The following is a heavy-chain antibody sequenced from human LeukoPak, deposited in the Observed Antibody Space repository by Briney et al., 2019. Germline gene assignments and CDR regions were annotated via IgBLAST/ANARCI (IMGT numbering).Heavy chain of an antibody. Sequence: GETLRLSCAASGFTFSSHGMNWVRQAPGKGLEWVSGISGSGGNTYYADSVKGRFTISRDNSKNTLYLQMNSLRAEDTAVYYCAKDDNYIRSSSWGQGTLVTVSS. CDR3: AKDDNYIRSSS. D-gene: IGHD3-10*01. V-gene: IGHV3-23*01. CDR2: ISGSGGNT. J-gene: IGHJ5*02. CDR1: GFTFSSHG.